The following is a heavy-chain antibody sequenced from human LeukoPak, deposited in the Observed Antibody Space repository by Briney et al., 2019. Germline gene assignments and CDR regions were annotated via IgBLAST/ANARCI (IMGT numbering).Heavy chain of an antibody. Sequence: GASVKVSCKVSGYTFTSYGISWVRQAPGQGLEWMGWISAYNGNTNYAQKLQGRVTMTTDTSTSTAYMELRSLRSDDTAVYYCARVAAGVPAAKARAFDIWGQGTMDTVSS. CDR2: ISAYNGNT. J-gene: IGHJ3*02. V-gene: IGHV1-18*01. CDR3: ARVAAGVPAAKARAFDI. CDR1: GYTFTSYG. D-gene: IGHD2-2*01.